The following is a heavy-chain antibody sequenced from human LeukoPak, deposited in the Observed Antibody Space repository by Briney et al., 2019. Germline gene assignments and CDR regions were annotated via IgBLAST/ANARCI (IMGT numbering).Heavy chain of an antibody. Sequence: PGGSLRLSCAASGFTFSSYSMNWVRQAPGRGLEWVSSISSSSSYIYYADSVKGRFTISRDNAKNSLYLQMNSLRAEDTAVHYCARTDYDFWSGRFDPWGQGTLVTVSS. CDR3: ARTDYDFWSGRFDP. J-gene: IGHJ5*02. CDR2: ISSSSSYI. CDR1: GFTFSSYS. D-gene: IGHD3-3*01. V-gene: IGHV3-21*01.